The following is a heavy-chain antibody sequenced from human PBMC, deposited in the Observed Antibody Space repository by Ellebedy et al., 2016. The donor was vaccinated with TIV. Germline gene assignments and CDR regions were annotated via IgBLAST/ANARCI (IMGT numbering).Heavy chain of an antibody. V-gene: IGHV3-7*03. CDR3: ARLGVIAAAGASDY. J-gene: IGHJ4*02. Sequence: GESLKISCAASGFTFSSYWMSWVRQAPGKGLEWVANIKQDGSEKYYVDSVKGRFTTSRANAGNSLYLQMNSLRAEDTAVYYCARLGVIAAAGASDYWGQGTLVIVSS. CDR2: IKQDGSEK. CDR1: GFTFSSYW. D-gene: IGHD6-13*01.